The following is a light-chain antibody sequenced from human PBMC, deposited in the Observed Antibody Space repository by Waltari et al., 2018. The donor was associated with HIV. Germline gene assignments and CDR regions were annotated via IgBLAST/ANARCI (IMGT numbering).Light chain of an antibody. Sequence: QSALTQPASVSGSPGQSITISCTGTSSDVGGYTYVSWYQQPPDKAPKLILYEFSNRPSWVSNRFSGSKSGNTASLTISGLQAEDEADYYCSSYTSASTLVLFGGGTKLTVL. CDR1: SSDVGGYTY. CDR2: EFS. V-gene: IGLV2-14*01. CDR3: SSYTSASTLVL. J-gene: IGLJ2*01.